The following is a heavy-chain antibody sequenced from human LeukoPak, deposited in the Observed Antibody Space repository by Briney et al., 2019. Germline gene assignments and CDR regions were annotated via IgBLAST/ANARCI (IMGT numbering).Heavy chain of an antibody. D-gene: IGHD2-15*01. CDR1: GFTFSSYG. Sequence: AGGSLRLSCAASGFTFSSYGMHWVRQAPGKGLEWVAFIRYDGSNKYYADSVKGRFTISRDNSKNTLYLQMNSLRAEDTAVYYCARGDCSGGSCYLSLTTIDYWGQGTLVTVSS. V-gene: IGHV3-30*02. CDR3: ARGDCSGGSCYLSLTTIDY. J-gene: IGHJ4*02. CDR2: IRYDGSNK.